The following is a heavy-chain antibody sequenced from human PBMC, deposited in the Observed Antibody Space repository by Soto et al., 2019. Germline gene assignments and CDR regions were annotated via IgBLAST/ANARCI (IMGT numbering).Heavy chain of an antibody. J-gene: IGHJ5*02. CDR3: ARDSRDWNYDGTNWFYP. CDR1: GFTFSSYG. Sequence: QVQLVESGGGVVQPGRSLRLSCAASGFTFSSYGMHWVRQAPGKGLEWVAVIWYDGSNKYYADSVKGRFTISRDNSKNTLYLQMSSLRAEDMAVYYCARDSRDWNYDGTNWFYPWGQGTLVTVSS. D-gene: IGHD1-7*01. CDR2: IWYDGSNK. V-gene: IGHV3-33*01.